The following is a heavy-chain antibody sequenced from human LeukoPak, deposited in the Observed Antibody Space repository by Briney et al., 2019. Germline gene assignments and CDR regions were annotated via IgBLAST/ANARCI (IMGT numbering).Heavy chain of an antibody. CDR1: GDSVSSNSVT. Sequence: SQTLSLTCAISGDSVSSNSVTWNWIRQSPSRGLEWLGRTYYTSKWYNDYAVAVKSRITINPDTSKNQFSLQLTSVTPEDTAVYYCARVSSPWSPRDAFDIWGQGTMVTVSS. J-gene: IGHJ3*02. CDR3: ARVSSPWSPRDAFDI. CDR2: TYYTSKWYN. D-gene: IGHD1-26*01. V-gene: IGHV6-1*01.